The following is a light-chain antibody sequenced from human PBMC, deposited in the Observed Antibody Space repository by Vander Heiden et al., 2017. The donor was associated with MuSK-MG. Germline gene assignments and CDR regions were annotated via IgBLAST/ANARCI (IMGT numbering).Light chain of an antibody. V-gene: IGKV1-5*03. Sequence: DIQMTQSPSTLSASVGDRVTITCRASQSISSWLAWYQQKPGKAPKLLIYKASSLESGVPSRFSGSGSGTEFTLTISSLQPDDFATYDCQQYMTYARTCGQGTKVEIK. CDR3: QQYMTYART. J-gene: IGKJ1*01. CDR1: QSISSW. CDR2: KAS.